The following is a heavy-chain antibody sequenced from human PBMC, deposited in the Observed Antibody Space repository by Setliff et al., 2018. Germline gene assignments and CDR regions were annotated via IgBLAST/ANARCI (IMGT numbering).Heavy chain of an antibody. D-gene: IGHD2-21*01. V-gene: IGHV3-30*18. CDR3: VKDRTPYCHTPNCPEDCDL. Sequence: GGSLRLSCAASGFTVSSFSMHWVRQAPVKGLDWVATLSDDGSNEFYADSVKGRFTIFRDNSKNTLYLQMSSLRADDTAVYYCVKDRTPYCHTPNCPEDCDLWGQGTLVTVSS. CDR2: LSDDGSNE. J-gene: IGHJ5*02. CDR1: GFTVSSFS.